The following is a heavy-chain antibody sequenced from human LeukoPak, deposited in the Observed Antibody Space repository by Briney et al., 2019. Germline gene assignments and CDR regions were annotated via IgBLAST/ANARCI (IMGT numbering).Heavy chain of an antibody. CDR1: GGSISSGGYS. V-gene: IGHV4-30-2*01. CDR3: ARDQSWIDF. Sequence: SQTLSLTCAVSGGSISSGGYSWSWIRQPPGKGLEWIGYIYHSGSTYYNPSLKSRVTMSVDTSKNQFSLRVNSVTAADTAVYYCARDQSWIDFWGQGTLVTVSS. CDR2: IYHSGST. J-gene: IGHJ5*01.